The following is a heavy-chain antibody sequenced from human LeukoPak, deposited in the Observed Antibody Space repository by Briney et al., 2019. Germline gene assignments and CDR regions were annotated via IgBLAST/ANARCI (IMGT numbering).Heavy chain of an antibody. J-gene: IGHJ4*02. CDR1: GGSVSSGSYY. V-gene: IGHV4-61*01. D-gene: IGHD3-22*01. Sequence: SETLSLTCTVSGGSVSSGSYYWSWIRQPPGKGLEWIGYIYYSGSTNYNPSLKSRVTISVDTSKNQFSLKLSSVTAADTAVYYCARLSGYSSGHYYSDYWGQGTLVTVSS. CDR2: IYYSGST. CDR3: ARLSGYSSGHYYSDY.